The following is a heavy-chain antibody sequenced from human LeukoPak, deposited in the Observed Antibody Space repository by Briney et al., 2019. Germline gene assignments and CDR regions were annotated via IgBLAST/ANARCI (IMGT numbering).Heavy chain of an antibody. CDR2: ISSSSSYI. CDR1: GFTFSSYS. D-gene: IGHD3-3*01. V-gene: IGHV3-21*01. Sequence: GGSLRLSCAASGFTFSSYSMNWVRQAPGKGLEWASSISSSSSYIYYADSVKGRFTISRDNAKNSLYLQMNSLRAEDTAVYYCVSGTVTIFGVVIIQRFDYWGQGTLVTVSS. J-gene: IGHJ4*02. CDR3: VSGTVTIFGVVIIQRFDY.